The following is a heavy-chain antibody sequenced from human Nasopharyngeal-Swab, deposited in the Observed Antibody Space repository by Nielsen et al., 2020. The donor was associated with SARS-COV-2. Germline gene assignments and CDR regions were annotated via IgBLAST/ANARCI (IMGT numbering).Heavy chain of an antibody. D-gene: IGHD6-6*01. CDR2: ISSSSSYI. CDR3: ARSLRGSSLHY. J-gene: IGHJ4*02. CDR1: GFTFSSYS. V-gene: IGHV3-21*01. Sequence: GESLKISCAVSGFTFSSYSMNWVRQAPGKGLEWVSSISSSSSYIYYADSVKGRFTISRDTAKNSLYLQMNSLRAEDTAVYYCARSLRGSSLHYWGQGTLVTVSS.